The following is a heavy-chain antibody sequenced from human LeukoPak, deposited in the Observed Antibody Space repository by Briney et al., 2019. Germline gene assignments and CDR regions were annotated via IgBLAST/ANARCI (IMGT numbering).Heavy chain of an antibody. CDR1: GFTFSSYW. CDR3: ARDFERWLRLRPPDY. Sequence: PGGSLRLSCAASGFTFSSYWMSWVRQAPGKGLEGVANIKQDGSEKYYVDSVKGRFTISRDNAKNSLYLQMNSLRAEDTAVYYCARDFERWLRLRPPDYWGQGTLVTVSS. CDR2: IKQDGSEK. J-gene: IGHJ4*02. V-gene: IGHV3-7*01. D-gene: IGHD5-12*01.